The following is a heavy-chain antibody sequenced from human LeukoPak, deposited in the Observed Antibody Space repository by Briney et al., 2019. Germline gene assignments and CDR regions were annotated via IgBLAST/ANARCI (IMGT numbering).Heavy chain of an antibody. D-gene: IGHD3-22*01. J-gene: IGHJ4*02. V-gene: IGHV4-59*01. CDR3: ARGAGSSGYYSIFYFDY. CDR2: IYYSGST. Sequence: SRTLSLTCAVSGGSISSYYWNWIRQPPGKGLEWIGYIYYSGSTNYNPSLKSRVTISVDTSKNQFSLKLSSVTAADTAVYYCARGAGSSGYYSIFYFDYWGQGTLVTVSS. CDR1: GGSISSYY.